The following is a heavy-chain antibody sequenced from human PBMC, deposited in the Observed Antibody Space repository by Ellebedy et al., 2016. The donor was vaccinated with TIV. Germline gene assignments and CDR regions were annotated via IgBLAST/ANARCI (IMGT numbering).Heavy chain of an antibody. CDR2: ISRSGSTI. Sequence: GGSLRLSCAASGFTFSDYYMSWIRQAPGKGLEWVSYISRSGSTIYYADSVKGRFTISRDNAKNSLYLQMNSLRAEDTAVYYCARDHDSSGYYRGTYYYYYYGMDVWGQGTTVTVSS. D-gene: IGHD3-22*01. CDR3: ARDHDSSGYYRGTYYYYYYGMDV. J-gene: IGHJ6*02. CDR1: GFTFSDYY. V-gene: IGHV3-11*01.